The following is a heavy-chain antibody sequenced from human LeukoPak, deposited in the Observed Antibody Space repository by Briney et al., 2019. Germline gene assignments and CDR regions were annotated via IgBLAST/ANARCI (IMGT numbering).Heavy chain of an antibody. V-gene: IGHV1-18*01. Sequence: ASVKVSCKASGGTFSSYAISWVRQAPGQGLEWMGWISAYNGNTNYAQKLQGRVTMTTDTSTSTAYMELRSLRSDDTAVYYCARVRGLLWFGEGDYWGQGTLVTVSS. CDR2: ISAYNGNT. CDR1: GGTFSSYA. J-gene: IGHJ4*02. D-gene: IGHD3-10*01. CDR3: ARVRGLLWFGEGDY.